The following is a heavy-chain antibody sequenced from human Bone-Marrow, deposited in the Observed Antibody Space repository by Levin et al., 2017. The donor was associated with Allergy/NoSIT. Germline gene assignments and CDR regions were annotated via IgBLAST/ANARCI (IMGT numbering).Heavy chain of an antibody. CDR1: GFTFANYA. Sequence: GGSLRLSCAASGFTFANYAMHWVRQGPQQGLEWVSGITYNSENIGYADFVEGRFTIARDNAKNSLYLQMNSLRAEDSGFYFCAKDSSEGGFDSWGQGILVNVSS. CDR3: AKDSSEGGFDS. V-gene: IGHV3-9*01. J-gene: IGHJ4*02. CDR2: ITYNSENI. D-gene: IGHD6-19*01.